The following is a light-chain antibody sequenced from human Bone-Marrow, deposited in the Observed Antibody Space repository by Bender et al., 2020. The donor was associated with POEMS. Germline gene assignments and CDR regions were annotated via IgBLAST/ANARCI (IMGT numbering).Light chain of an antibody. Sequence: QSVLTQPPSVSGTPGQRVTISCSGSNSNIASHYVYWYQQLPGTAPKLLIYRNNQRPSGVPDRFSGSQSGTSVSLTISGLRSEDEGDYYCAAWDDTQSGTMFGGGTKLTVL. CDR1: NSNIASHY. CDR3: AAWDDTQSGTM. CDR2: RNN. J-gene: IGLJ3*02. V-gene: IGLV1-47*01.